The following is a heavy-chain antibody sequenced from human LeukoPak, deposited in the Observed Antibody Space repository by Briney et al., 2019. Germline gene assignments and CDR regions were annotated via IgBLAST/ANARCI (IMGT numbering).Heavy chain of an antibody. CDR2: ISGGGGNT. CDR1: GFTFSSYA. Sequence: PGGSLRLSCAASGFTFSSYAMSWVRQAPGKGLEWVSAISGGGGNTYYADSVKGRFTISRDNSKNTLYLQMNSLRAEDTAVYYCAKGLYYDSSGYFPYWGQGTLVTVSS. V-gene: IGHV3-23*01. J-gene: IGHJ4*02. D-gene: IGHD3-22*01. CDR3: AKGLYYDSSGYFPY.